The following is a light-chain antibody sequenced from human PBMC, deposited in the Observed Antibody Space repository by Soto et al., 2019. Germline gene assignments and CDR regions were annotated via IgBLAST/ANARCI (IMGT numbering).Light chain of an antibody. V-gene: IGKV3-20*01. J-gene: IGKJ2*01. CDR3: QQYGSSPPYT. CDR2: GAS. Sequence: EMVLTQSPGTLSLSQGERATLSCRASPSVSSSYLARYQQKPGQAPRLLIYGASSRATGIPDRFSGSGSGTDFTLTISRLEPEDFAVYYCQQYGSSPPYTFGQGTKLEIK. CDR1: PSVSSSY.